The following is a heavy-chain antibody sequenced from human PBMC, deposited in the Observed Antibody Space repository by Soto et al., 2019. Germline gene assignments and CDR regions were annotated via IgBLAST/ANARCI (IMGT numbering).Heavy chain of an antibody. J-gene: IGHJ4*02. CDR2: ISGSGGST. Sequence: PGGSLRLSCAASGFTFSSYAMSWVRQAPGKGLEWVSAISGSGGSTYYADSEKGRFTISRDNSKNTRYLQMNSLRAEDTAVYYCAKIVGATVKPLSDYWGQGTLVTVSS. D-gene: IGHD1-26*01. V-gene: IGHV3-23*01. CDR3: AKIVGATVKPLSDY. CDR1: GFTFSSYA.